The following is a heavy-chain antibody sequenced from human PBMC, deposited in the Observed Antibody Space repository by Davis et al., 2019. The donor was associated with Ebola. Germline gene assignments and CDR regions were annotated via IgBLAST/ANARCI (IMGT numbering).Heavy chain of an antibody. CDR2: IYYSGIT. Sequence: MPSETLSLTCTVSGGSISSSNWWSWVRQPPGKGLEWIGFIYYSGITYYNPSLKSRVSISVDTSKNHFSLKLSSVTAADTAVYYCAREASGPDYWGQGTLVTVSS. CDR1: GGSISSSNW. D-gene: IGHD5-12*01. CDR3: AREASGPDY. J-gene: IGHJ4*02. V-gene: IGHV4-30-4*01.